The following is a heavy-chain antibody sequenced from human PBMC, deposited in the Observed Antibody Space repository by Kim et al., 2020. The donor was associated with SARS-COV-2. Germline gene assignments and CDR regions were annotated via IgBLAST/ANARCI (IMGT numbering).Heavy chain of an antibody. CDR2: IYSGGST. V-gene: IGHV3-66*01. CDR3: ARGEYYYYGLDV. Sequence: GGSLRLSCGASGFTISSNYMSWVRQAPGKGLEWVSVIYSGGSTYYADSVKGRFTMSRDKPKNTLYLQMNSLSAEDTAVYYCARGEYYYYGLDVWGQGTT. J-gene: IGHJ6*02. CDR1: GFTISSNY.